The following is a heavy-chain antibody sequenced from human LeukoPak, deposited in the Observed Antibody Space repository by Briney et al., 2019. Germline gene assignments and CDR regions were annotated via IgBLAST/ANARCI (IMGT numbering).Heavy chain of an antibody. Sequence: ASVKVSCKVSGYTLTEFCIHWMRQAPGKGLEWMGGFDHEDGETIYAQKFQGRVTMTEDTSTDTAYMEVSGLRSEDTAVYYCATDRIGGWHAYFDYWGQGTLVTVSS. J-gene: IGHJ4*02. CDR3: ATDRIGGWHAYFDY. CDR2: FDHEDGET. V-gene: IGHV1-24*01. D-gene: IGHD6-19*01. CDR1: GYTLTEFC.